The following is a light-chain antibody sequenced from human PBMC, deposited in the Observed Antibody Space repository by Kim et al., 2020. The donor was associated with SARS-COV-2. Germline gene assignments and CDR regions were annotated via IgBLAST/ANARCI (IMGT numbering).Light chain of an antibody. CDR2: AAA. CDR3: QQTYSTPYT. Sequence: DIQMTQSPSSLSASVGDRVSITCRASQSVNHFLNWYQQNPGKAPKLLIYAAATLQSGIPSRFSGSGSETEFTLTINSLQAEDFATYYCQQTYSTPYTFGQGTKVDIK. J-gene: IGKJ2*01. CDR1: QSVNHF. V-gene: IGKV1-39*01.